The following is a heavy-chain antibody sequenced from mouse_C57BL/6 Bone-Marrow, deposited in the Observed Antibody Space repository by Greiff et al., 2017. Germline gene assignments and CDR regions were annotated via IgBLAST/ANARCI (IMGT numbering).Heavy chain of an antibody. CDR3: ARPRYGFNFDY. CDR2: IYPRSGNT. CDR1: GYTFTSYG. J-gene: IGHJ2*01. D-gene: IGHD2-2*01. Sequence: QVQLKESGAELARPGASVKLSCKASGYTFTSYGISWVKQRTGQGLEWIGEIYPRSGNTYYNEKFKGKATLTAVKSSSTAYMELRSLTSEDSAVYFCARPRYGFNFDYWGQGTTLTVSS. V-gene: IGHV1-81*01.